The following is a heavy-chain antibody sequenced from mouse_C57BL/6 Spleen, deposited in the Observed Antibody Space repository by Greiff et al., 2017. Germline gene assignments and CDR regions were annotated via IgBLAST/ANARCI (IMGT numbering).Heavy chain of an antibody. Sequence: VQLQQSGPELVKPGASVKISCKASGYTFTDYYMNWVKQSHGKSLEWIGDINPNNGGTSYNQKFKGKATLTVDKSSSTAYMELRSLTSEDAAVYYCARGDYSNYDYWGQGTSVTVSS. D-gene: IGHD2-5*01. CDR1: GYTFTDYY. J-gene: IGHJ4*01. V-gene: IGHV1-26*01. CDR2: INPNNGGT. CDR3: ARGDYSNYDY.